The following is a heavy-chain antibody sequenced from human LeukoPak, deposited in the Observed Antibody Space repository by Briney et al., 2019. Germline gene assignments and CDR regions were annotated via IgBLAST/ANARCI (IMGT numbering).Heavy chain of an antibody. V-gene: IGHV4-39*07. CDR1: GGSISSSSYY. J-gene: IGHJ4*02. Sequence: PSETLSLTCTVSGGSISSSSYYWGWIRQPPGKGLEWIGSIYYSGSTYYNPSLKSRVTISVDTSKNQFSLKLSSVTAADTAVCYCARVRGMVYFDYWGQGTLVTVSS. CDR2: IYYSGST. CDR3: ARVRGMVYFDY. D-gene: IGHD2-8*01.